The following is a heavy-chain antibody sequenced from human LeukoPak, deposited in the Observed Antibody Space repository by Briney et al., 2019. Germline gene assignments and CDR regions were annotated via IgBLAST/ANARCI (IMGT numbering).Heavy chain of an antibody. CDR2: IYYSGST. Sequence: SETLSLTCTVSGGSISSGGYYWSWIRQHPGKGLEWIGYIYYSGSTYYNPSLKSRVTISVDTSKNQFSLKLSSVTAADTAVYYCARDTPYYYGSGFDYWGQGTLVTVSS. D-gene: IGHD3-10*01. V-gene: IGHV4-31*03. CDR1: GGSISSGGYY. CDR3: ARDTPYYYGSGFDY. J-gene: IGHJ4*02.